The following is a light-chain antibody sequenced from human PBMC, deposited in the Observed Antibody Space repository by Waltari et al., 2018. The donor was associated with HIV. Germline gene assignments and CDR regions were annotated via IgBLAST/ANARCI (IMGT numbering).Light chain of an antibody. J-gene: IGKJ4*01. CDR2: EAS. Sequence: EIVLAQSPGTLSVSPGERATLSCRASRTVTSNYLAWYQQRPGQSPRLLIYEASNRATGVPNRFSGSGSGTNFTLTISGLEPEDFAVYYCQQYNKWPLTFGGGTKVEIK. CDR1: RTVTSNY. CDR3: QQYNKWPLT. V-gene: IGKV3-20*01.